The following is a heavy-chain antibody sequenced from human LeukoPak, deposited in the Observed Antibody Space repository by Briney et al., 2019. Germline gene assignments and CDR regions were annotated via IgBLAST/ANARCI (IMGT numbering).Heavy chain of an antibody. J-gene: IGHJ4*02. CDR3: ARGGVLLGYFDY. CDR1: GGSISSYY. V-gene: IGHV4-4*07. CDR2: IYTSGST. Sequence: SETLSLTCTVSGGSISSYYWSWIRQPAGKGLEWIGRIYTSGSTNYNPSLKSRVTISVDTSKNQFSLKLSSVTAADTAVYYCARGGVLLGYFDYWGQGTLVTVSS. D-gene: IGHD1-26*01.